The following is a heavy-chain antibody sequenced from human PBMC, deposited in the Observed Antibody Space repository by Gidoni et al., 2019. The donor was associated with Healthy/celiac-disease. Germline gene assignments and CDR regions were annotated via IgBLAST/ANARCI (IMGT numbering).Heavy chain of an antibody. J-gene: IGHJ4*02. V-gene: IGHV2-5*01. D-gene: IGHD5-12*01. CDR3: AREEMATMIDY. CDR1: GSSLSTSGVG. Sequence: QITLTESGPTLLKPTQPLTLTCTFSGSSLSTSGVGVGWIRQPPGKALEWLARIYLNDDKRYSPSLKSRLTITKDTSKNQVVLTMTNMDPVDTATYYCAREEMATMIDYWGQGTLVTVSS. CDR2: IYLNDDK.